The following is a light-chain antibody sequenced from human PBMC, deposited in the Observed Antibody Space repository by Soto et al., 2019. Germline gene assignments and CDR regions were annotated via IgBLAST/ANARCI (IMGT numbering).Light chain of an antibody. Sequence: QSALTQPASVSGSPGQSITISCTGTRSDVGSYNLVSWYQQHPGKAPKLMIYEGSKRPSGVSNLFSGSKSGNTASLTIAGLQSEDEADYYCCSYAGSRGFGGWTKLTVL. CDR1: RSDVGSYNL. CDR2: EGS. CDR3: CSYAGSRG. J-gene: IGLJ3*02. V-gene: IGLV2-23*01.